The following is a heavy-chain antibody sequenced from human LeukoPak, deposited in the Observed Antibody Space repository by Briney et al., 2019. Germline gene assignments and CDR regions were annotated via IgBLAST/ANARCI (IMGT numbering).Heavy chain of an antibody. V-gene: IGHV1-18*01. Sequence: ASVKVSGKASGYIFSTYGISWARQAPGQGLEWVGWISAHNGNTNYAQKVQGRVTMTTDTSTTTAYLELRSLRSDDTAVYYCARDAADTVRGGDYWGQGTLVTVSS. CDR1: GYIFSTYG. D-gene: IGHD5-18*01. CDR3: ARDAADTVRGGDY. CDR2: ISAHNGNT. J-gene: IGHJ4*02.